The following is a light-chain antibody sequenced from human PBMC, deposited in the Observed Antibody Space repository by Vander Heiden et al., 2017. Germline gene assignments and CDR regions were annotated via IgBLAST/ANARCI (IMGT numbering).Light chain of an antibody. J-gene: IGKJ2*01. Sequence: VLTQSPGTLSLSPGERATLSCRASQSVSSSYLAWYQQKPGQARRLLIYGASSRATGSPDRFSGSGSGTDFTLTISRLEPEDFAVYYCQQYGSSHTFGQGTKLEIK. CDR3: QQYGSSHT. CDR1: QSVSSSY. V-gene: IGKV3-20*01. CDR2: GAS.